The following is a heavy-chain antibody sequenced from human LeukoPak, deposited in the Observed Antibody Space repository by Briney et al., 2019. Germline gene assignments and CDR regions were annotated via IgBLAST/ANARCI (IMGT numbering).Heavy chain of an antibody. CDR2: IWFDGGNR. J-gene: IGHJ4*02. D-gene: IGHD6-13*01. V-gene: IGHV3-33*08. CDR3: ARDSLDTQPRQTAGDIFDY. CDR1: GFTFSSYD. Sequence: GRSLRLSCAACGFTFSSYDMHWVRQAPGKVLKWVAVIWFDGGNRYYADSVKGRFTISRDNSKNTLYLQLNSLRAEDTAVYYCARDSLDTQPRQTAGDIFDYWGQGTLVTVSS.